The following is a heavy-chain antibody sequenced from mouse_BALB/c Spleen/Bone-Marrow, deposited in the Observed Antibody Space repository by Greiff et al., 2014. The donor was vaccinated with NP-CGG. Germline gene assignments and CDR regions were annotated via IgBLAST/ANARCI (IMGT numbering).Heavy chain of an antibody. D-gene: IGHD3-3*01. CDR2: ISNGGGST. CDR3: ARQGGTEYYAMDY. Sequence: DVMLVESGGGLVQPGGSLKLSCATSGFTFSDYYMYWVRQTPEKRLEWVAYISNGGGSTYYPDTVKGRFTISRDNAKSTLYLQMSRLKSEDTAMYYCARQGGTEYYAMDYWGQGTSVTVSS. CDR1: GFTFSDYY. V-gene: IGHV5-12*02. J-gene: IGHJ4*01.